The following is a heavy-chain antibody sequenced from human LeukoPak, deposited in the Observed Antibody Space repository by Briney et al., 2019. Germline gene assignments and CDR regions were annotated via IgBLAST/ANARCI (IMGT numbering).Heavy chain of an antibody. J-gene: IGHJ3*02. D-gene: IGHD6-19*01. CDR1: GFTFSSYS. V-gene: IGHV3-21*01. Sequence: GGSLRLSCAASGFTFSSYSMNWVRQAPGKGLEWVSSISSSSSYIYYADSVKGRFTISRDNAKNSLYLQMNSLRAEDTAVYYCARDPPVFSSGWYRGDAFDIWGQGTMVTVSS. CDR2: ISSSSSYI. CDR3: ARDPPVFSSGWYRGDAFDI.